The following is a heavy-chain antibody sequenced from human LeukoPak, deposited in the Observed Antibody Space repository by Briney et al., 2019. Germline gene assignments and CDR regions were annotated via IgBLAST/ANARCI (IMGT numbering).Heavy chain of an antibody. D-gene: IGHD6-13*01. CDR1: GYTFTSYA. CDR2: INTNTGNP. CDR3: ARDVAAAGTNWFDP. J-gene: IGHJ5*02. Sequence: ASVKVSCKASGYTFTSYAMNWVRQAPGQGLEWMGWINTNTGNPTYAQGFTGRFVFSLDTSVSTAYLQISSLKAEDTAVYYCARDVAAAGTNWFDPWGQGTLVTVSS. V-gene: IGHV7-4-1*02.